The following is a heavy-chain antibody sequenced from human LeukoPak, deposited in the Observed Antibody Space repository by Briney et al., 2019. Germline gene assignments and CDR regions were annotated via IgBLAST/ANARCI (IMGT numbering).Heavy chain of an antibody. V-gene: IGHV3-7*01. CDR3: ARVQWELRGVGSYFEY. D-gene: IGHD1-26*01. CDR2: IKQDGSEK. CDR1: GFTVSRNY. Sequence: PGGSLRLSCAASGFTVSRNYMSWVRQAPGKGLEWVANIKQDGSEKYYVDSVKGRFTMSRDNAKNSLYLQMNSLRAEDTAVYYCARVQWELRGVGSYFEYWGQGALVTVSS. J-gene: IGHJ4*02.